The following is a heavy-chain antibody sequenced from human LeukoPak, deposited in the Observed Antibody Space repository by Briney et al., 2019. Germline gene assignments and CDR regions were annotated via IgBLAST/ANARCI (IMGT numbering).Heavy chain of an antibody. D-gene: IGHD6-19*01. CDR2: INPNSGGT. J-gene: IGHJ6*03. CDR1: GYTFTGYY. V-gene: IGHV1-2*02. CDR3: AVGYSSGWYYYYYYMDV. Sequence: ASVTVSCKASGYTFTGYYMHWVRQAPGQGLEWMGWINPNSGGTNYAQKFQGRVTMTRDTSISTAYMELSRLRSDDTAVYYCAVGYSSGWYYYYYYMDVWGKGTTVTVSS.